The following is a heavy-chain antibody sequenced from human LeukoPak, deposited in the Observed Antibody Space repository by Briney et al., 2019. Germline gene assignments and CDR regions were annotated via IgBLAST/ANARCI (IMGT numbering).Heavy chain of an antibody. CDR1: GGSISSSSSY. Sequence: SETLSLTCTVSGGSISSSSSYWGWIRQPPGKGLEWIGSIYYSGSTYYNPSLKSRVTISVDTSKNQFSLKLSSVTAADTAVYYCARQSIAARGEETYYYYYYGMDVWGQGTTVTVSS. D-gene: IGHD6-6*01. V-gene: IGHV4-39*01. CDR3: ARQSIAARGEETYYYYYYGMDV. CDR2: IYYSGST. J-gene: IGHJ6*02.